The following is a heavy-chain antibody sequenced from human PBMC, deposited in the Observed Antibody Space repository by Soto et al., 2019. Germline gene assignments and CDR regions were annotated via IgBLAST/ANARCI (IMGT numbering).Heavy chain of an antibody. D-gene: IGHD2-8*01. CDR1: CGSISSYY. CDR3: ARDCTNGVCSEGAFDI. V-gene: IGHV4-4*07. CDR2: IYTSGST. J-gene: IGHJ3*02. Sequence: SETLSLTRTVSCGSISSYYWSWIRQPAGKGLEWIGRIYTSGSTNYNPSLKSRVTMSVDTSKNQFSLKLSSVTAADTAVYYCARDCTNGVCSEGAFDIWGQGRMVNVSS.